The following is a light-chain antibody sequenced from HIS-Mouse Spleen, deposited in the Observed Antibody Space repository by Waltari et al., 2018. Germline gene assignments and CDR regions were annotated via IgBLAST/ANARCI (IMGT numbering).Light chain of an antibody. V-gene: IGLV2-14*03. CDR2: DVS. J-gene: IGLJ2*01. Sequence: QSALTQPASVSGSPGQSITIPCTGTSSDVGGYNYVPWYQQHPGKAPKLMIYDVSNRPSGVANRFSGSMSCKSASLTISGLQAEDEADYYCSSYTSSSPLFGGGTKLTVL. CDR3: SSYTSSSPL. CDR1: SSDVGGYNY.